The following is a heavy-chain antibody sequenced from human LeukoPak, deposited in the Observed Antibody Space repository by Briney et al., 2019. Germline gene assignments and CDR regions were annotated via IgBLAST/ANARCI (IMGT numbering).Heavy chain of an antibody. J-gene: IGHJ5*02. Sequence: GGSLRLSCAASGFTFSSYSMNWVRQAPGKGLEWVSSISSSSSYIYYADSVKGRFTISRDNAKNSLYLQMNSLRAEDTAVYYCARDLRSRKPGLVYNCFDPWGQGTLVTVSS. D-gene: IGHD6-13*01. CDR3: ARDLRSRKPGLVYNCFDP. CDR2: ISSSSSYI. V-gene: IGHV3-21*01. CDR1: GFTFSSYS.